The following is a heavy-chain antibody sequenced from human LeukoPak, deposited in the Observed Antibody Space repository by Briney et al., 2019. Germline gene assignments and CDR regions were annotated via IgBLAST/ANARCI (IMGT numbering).Heavy chain of an antibody. CDR1: GGTFSSYA. CDR2: IIPILGIA. V-gene: IGHV1-69*04. Sequence: ASVKVSCKASGGTFSSYAISWVRQAPGQGLEWMGRIIPILGIANYAQKFQGRVTITADKSTSTAYMKLSSLRSEDTAVYYCAREGGPLTYFDYWGQGTLVTVSS. J-gene: IGHJ4*02. CDR3: AREGGPLTYFDY. D-gene: IGHD3-16*01.